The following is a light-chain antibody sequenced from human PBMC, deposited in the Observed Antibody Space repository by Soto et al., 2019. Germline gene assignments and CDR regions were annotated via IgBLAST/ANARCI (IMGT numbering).Light chain of an antibody. CDR3: QQYGSSPPRT. V-gene: IGKV3-20*01. CDR1: QSVSSSY. J-gene: IGKJ1*01. Sequence: EIVLTQSPATLSLSPGERATLSCRASQSVSSSYLAWYQQKPGQAPRLLIYGASSRATGIPDRFSGSGSGTDFTLTISSLEPEDFAVYYCQQYGSSPPRTFGQGTKVDIK. CDR2: GAS.